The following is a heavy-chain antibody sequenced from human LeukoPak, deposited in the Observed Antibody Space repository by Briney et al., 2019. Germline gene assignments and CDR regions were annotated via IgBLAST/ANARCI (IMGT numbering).Heavy chain of an antibody. D-gene: IGHD2/OR15-2a*01. Sequence: GGSLRPSCAASGFTFSSYEMNWVRQAPGKGLEWVSYISSSGTTIYYADSVKGRFTVSRDNAKNSLYLQMNSLRAEDTAVYYCARVSLLAVCDWGQGTVVTVSS. CDR3: ARVSLLAVCD. CDR1: GFTFSSYE. J-gene: IGHJ4*02. V-gene: IGHV3-48*03. CDR2: ISSSGTTI.